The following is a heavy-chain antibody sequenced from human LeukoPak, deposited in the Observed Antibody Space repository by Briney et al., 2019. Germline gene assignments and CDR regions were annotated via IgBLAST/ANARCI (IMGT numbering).Heavy chain of an antibody. CDR2: IYPRDGST. V-gene: IGHV1-46*01. J-gene: IGHJ4*02. CDR3: ARDQEGFDY. Sequence: ASAKVSCKASGYTFTNNYLHWVRQAPGQGLEWMGMIYPRDGSTSYAQNFQGRVTMTRDTSTTTVHMELRGLRSEDTAVYYCARDQEGFDYWGQGTVVTVSS. CDR1: GYTFTNNY.